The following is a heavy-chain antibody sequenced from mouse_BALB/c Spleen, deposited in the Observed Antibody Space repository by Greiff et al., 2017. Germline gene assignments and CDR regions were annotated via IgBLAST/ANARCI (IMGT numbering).Heavy chain of an antibody. V-gene: IGHV14-3*02. Sequence: EVQLQQSGAELVKPGASVKLSCTASGFYIKDTYMHWVKQRPEQGLEWIGRIDPANGNTKYDPKFQGKATITADTSSNTAYLQLSSLTSEDTAVYYCARVPYRYDYAMDYWGQGTSVTVSS. CDR3: ARVPYRYDYAMDY. CDR2: IDPANGNT. CDR1: GFYIKDTY. D-gene: IGHD2-14*01. J-gene: IGHJ4*01.